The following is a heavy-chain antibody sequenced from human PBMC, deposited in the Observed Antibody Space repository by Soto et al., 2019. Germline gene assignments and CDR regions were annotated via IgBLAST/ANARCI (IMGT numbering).Heavy chain of an antibody. CDR2: IYYGGST. Sequence: LETLSLTCTVSGGSISSYYWSWIRQPPGKGLEWIGYIYYGGSTNYNPSLKSRVTISVDTSKNQFSLKLSSVTAADTAVYYCARFGQQLHFDYWGQGTLVTVSS. J-gene: IGHJ4*02. CDR1: GGSISSYY. D-gene: IGHD6-13*01. V-gene: IGHV4-59*01. CDR3: ARFGQQLHFDY.